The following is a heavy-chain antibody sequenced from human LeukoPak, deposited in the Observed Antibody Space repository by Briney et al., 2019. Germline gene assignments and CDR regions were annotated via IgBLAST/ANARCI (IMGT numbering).Heavy chain of an antibody. CDR2: IYPSDSET. D-gene: IGHD4-23*01. CDR1: GYTFINYW. CDR3: ARLYGGNSV. J-gene: IGHJ3*01. V-gene: IGHV5-51*01. Sequence: GESLKISCKGSGYTFINYWIGWVRQMPGKGLEWMGIIYPSDSETIYSPPFQGQVAISADKSISTAYLQWSSLKASDTATYYCARLYGGNSVWGQGTVVTVSS.